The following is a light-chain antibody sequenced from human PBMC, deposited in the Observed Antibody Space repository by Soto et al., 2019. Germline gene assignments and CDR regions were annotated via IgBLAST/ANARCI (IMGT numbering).Light chain of an antibody. CDR3: QQYVSSPRT. CDR1: LNISSAF. CDR2: AAS. V-gene: IGKV3-20*01. J-gene: IGKJ1*01. Sequence: EVVLTQSPGTLSLSPWEIASLSCRASLNISSAFLAWYQHKPGQAPRLLISAASSRATGVPDRFSGSGSGTDFTLTIRRLEPEDFAVYYCQQYVSSPRTFGPGTKWIS.